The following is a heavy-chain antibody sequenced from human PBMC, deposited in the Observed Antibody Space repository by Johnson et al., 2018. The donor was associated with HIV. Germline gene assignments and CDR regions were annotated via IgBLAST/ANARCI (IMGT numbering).Heavy chain of an antibody. CDR2: ISSSGTTI. V-gene: IGHV3-11*04. CDR1: GFTFNDYY. CDR3: APYRAFGAAPTWAFDF. J-gene: IGHJ3*01. D-gene: IGHD3-3*01. Sequence: QVQLVESGGGLVKPGGSLRLSCAASGFTSGFTFNDYYMGWIRQAPGKGLEWVPIISSSGTTIHYADSVKGRFTISRDNANNSLYLRMNSLRAEDTAMYYCAPYRAFGAAPTWAFDFWGQGTMVTVSS.